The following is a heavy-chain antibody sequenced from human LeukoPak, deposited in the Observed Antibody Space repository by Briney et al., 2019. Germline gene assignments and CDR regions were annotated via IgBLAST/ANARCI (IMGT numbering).Heavy chain of an antibody. Sequence: SETLSLTFAVSGGSISSGGYSWSRIRQPPGKGLEWTGYIYHSGSTYYNPSLNSRVTISVDRTKNQFSLQLSSVTAAEPPGDYCARDRGGGVDYWGQGTLVSVSS. V-gene: IGHV4-30-2*01. J-gene: IGHJ4*02. CDR1: GGSISSGGYS. CDR2: IYHSGST. D-gene: IGHD2-15*01. CDR3: ARDRGGGVDY.